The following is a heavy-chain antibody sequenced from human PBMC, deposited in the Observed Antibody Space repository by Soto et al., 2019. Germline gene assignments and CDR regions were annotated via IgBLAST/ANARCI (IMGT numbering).Heavy chain of an antibody. D-gene: IGHD4-4*01. CDR3: ARGRIFTVTDYYYYYMDV. J-gene: IGHJ6*03. CDR1: GGSISSYY. Sequence: SETLSLTCTVSGGSISSYYWSWIRQPPGKGLEWIGYIYYSGSTNYNPSLKSRVTISVDTSKNQFSLKLSSVTAADTAVYYCARGRIFTVTDYYYYYMDVWGKGTTVTVSS. V-gene: IGHV4-59*01. CDR2: IYYSGST.